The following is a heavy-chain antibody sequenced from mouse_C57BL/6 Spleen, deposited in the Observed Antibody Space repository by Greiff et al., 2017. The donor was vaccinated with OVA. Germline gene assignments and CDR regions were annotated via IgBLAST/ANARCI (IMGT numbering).Heavy chain of an antibody. CDR3: ARSYDYDVGEYYYAMDY. Sequence: QVQLKQPGAELVRPGSSVKLSCKASGYTFTSYWMHWVKQRPIQGLEWIGNIDPSDSETHYNQKFKDKATLTVDKSSSTAYMQLSSLTSEDSAVYYCARSYDYDVGEYYYAMDYWGQGTSVTVSS. CDR1: GYTFTSYW. CDR2: IDPSDSET. D-gene: IGHD2-4*01. V-gene: IGHV1-52*01. J-gene: IGHJ4*01.